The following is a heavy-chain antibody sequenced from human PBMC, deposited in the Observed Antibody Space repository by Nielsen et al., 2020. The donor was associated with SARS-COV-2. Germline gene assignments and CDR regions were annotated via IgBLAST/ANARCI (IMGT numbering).Heavy chain of an antibody. J-gene: IGHJ4*02. D-gene: IGHD3-16*01. CDR3: ARDSRADYVWGSYAADFDY. CDR2: ISSSSSTI. Sequence: VRQAPGKGLEWVSYISSSSSTIYYADSVKGRFTISRDNAKNSLYLQMNSLRDEDTAVYYCARDSRADYVWGSYAADFDYWGQGTLVTVSS. V-gene: IGHV3-48*02.